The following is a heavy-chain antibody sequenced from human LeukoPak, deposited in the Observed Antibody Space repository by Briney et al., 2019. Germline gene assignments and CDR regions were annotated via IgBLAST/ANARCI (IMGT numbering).Heavy chain of an antibody. Sequence: GRSLRLSCATSGFTFSNYAMHWVRQAPGKGLEWVAVVSYDGSNKFYADSVKGRFTISRDNSKNTLYLQMNSLRAEDTAVYFCARVRCSSAACNFAAMDVWGQGTTVTVSS. CDR2: VSYDGSNK. D-gene: IGHD2-2*01. CDR1: GFTFSNYA. J-gene: IGHJ6*02. CDR3: ARVRCSSAACNFAAMDV. V-gene: IGHV3-30-3*01.